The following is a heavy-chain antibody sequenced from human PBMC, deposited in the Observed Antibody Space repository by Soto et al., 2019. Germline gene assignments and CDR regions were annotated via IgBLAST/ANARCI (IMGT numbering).Heavy chain of an antibody. J-gene: IGHJ4*02. CDR2: ISGSGGST. Sequence: AGGSLRLSCAASGFTFSSYAMTWVRQAPGKGLEWVSGISGSGGSTYYADSVKGRFTISRDNSKNTLYLQMNSLRAEDTAVYYCAKTSYYDFWSGYRPYYFDYWGQGTLVTVSS. CDR3: AKTSYYDFWSGYRPYYFDY. CDR1: GFTFSSYA. D-gene: IGHD3-3*01. V-gene: IGHV3-23*01.